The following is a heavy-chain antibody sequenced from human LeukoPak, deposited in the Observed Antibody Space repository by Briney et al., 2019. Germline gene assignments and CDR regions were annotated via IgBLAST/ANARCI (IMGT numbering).Heavy chain of an antibody. J-gene: IGHJ6*02. V-gene: IGHV3-23*01. Sequence: GGSLILSCAASGFTFSSYAMSWVRQAPGKGLEWVSAISGSGGSTYYADSVKGRFTISRDNSKNTLYLQMNSLRAEDTAVYYCASTIFGVVIENYYGMDVWGQGTTVTVSS. CDR1: GFTFSSYA. D-gene: IGHD3-3*01. CDR3: ASTIFGVVIENYYGMDV. CDR2: ISGSGGST.